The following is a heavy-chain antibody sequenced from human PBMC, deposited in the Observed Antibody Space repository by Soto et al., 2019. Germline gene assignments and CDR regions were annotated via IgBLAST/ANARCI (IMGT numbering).Heavy chain of an antibody. J-gene: IGHJ2*01. CDR1: GFTFSSYG. V-gene: IGHV3-30*18. CDR3: AKEPVGPDWYFDL. CDR2: ISYDGSNK. Sequence: LGGSLRLSCAASGFTFSSYGMHWVRQAPGKGLEWVAVISYDGSNKYYADSVKGRFTISRDNSKNTLYLQMNSLRAEDTAVYYCAKEPVGPDWYFDLWGRGTLVTVSS.